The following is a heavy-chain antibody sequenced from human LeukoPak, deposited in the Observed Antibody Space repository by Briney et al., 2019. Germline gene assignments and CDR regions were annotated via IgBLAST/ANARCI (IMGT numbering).Heavy chain of an antibody. D-gene: IGHD3-10*01. Sequence: ASVKVSCKAFGYTFTSNYMHWVRQAPGQGPEWMGVISPSGGSTTYAQKFQGRVTITRNTSISTAYMELSSLRSEDTAVYYCASAVRGDDAFDIWGQGTMVTVSS. CDR3: ASAVRGDDAFDI. V-gene: IGHV1-46*01. CDR1: GYTFTSNY. J-gene: IGHJ3*02. CDR2: ISPSGGST.